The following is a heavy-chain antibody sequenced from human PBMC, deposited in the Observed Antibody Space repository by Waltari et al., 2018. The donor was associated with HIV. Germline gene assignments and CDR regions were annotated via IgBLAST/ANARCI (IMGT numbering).Heavy chain of an antibody. CDR3: ARGEGGYTYGYNWLDL. V-gene: IGHV3-33*01. D-gene: IGHD1-26*01. Sequence: QVQVVESGGSLVQPGWSRRLSCAASGFSLSSSGLHWVRQAPGKGLEWVALIWYDGSKKYYGDSVKGRFTIFSDKSKNTVFLQMTRLRVEDTAKYYCARGEGGYTYGYNWLDLWGQGTVVTVSS. CDR1: GFSLSSSG. J-gene: IGHJ5*02. CDR2: IWYDGSKK.